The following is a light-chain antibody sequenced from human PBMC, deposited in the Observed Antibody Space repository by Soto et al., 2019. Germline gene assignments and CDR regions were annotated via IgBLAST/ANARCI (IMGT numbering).Light chain of an antibody. CDR3: SSYSSSSPVV. Sequence: QYALTQPASVSGSPGQSITISCTGTSSDVGGYNYVSWYQQHPGKAPKLMIYEVSNRPSGVSNRFSGSKSGNTASLTISGLRAEDEADYYCSSYSSSSPVVFGGGTKVTVL. J-gene: IGLJ2*01. V-gene: IGLV2-14*01. CDR2: EVS. CDR1: SSDVGGYNY.